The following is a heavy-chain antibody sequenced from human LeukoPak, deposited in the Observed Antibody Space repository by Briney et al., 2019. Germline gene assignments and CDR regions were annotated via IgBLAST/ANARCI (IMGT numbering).Heavy chain of an antibody. Sequence: GGSLRLSCAAAGFTFSSYWMHWVRQAPGKGLVWVSRINSDGSSTSYADSVKGRFTISRDNAKNTLYLQMNSLRAEDTAVYYCARDGADIVATISGMDVWGQGTTVTVSS. J-gene: IGHJ6*02. CDR1: GFTFSSYW. CDR2: INSDGSST. V-gene: IGHV3-74*01. CDR3: ARDGADIVATISGMDV. D-gene: IGHD5-12*01.